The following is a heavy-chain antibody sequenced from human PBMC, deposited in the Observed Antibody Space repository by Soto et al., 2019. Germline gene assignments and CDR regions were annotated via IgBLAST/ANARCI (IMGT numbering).Heavy chain of an antibody. CDR2: IYHSGST. Sequence: QLQLQESGSGLAKPSQTLSLTCAVSGGSISSGGYSWSWIRQPPGKGLEWIGYIYHSGSTYYNPSLKSRVTISVDRSKNQFSLKLSSVTVADTAVYYCARVPDRWGQGTLVTVSS. CDR3: ARVPDR. CDR1: GGSISSGGYS. D-gene: IGHD2-2*01. V-gene: IGHV4-30-2*01. J-gene: IGHJ5*02.